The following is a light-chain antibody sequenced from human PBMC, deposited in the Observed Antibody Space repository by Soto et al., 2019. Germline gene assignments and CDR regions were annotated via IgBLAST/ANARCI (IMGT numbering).Light chain of an antibody. CDR1: SSDVGGYNY. J-gene: IGLJ2*01. CDR2: DVS. V-gene: IGLV2-14*01. Sequence: QSALTQPASVSGSPGQSITISCTGTSSDVGGYNYVSWYQQHPGTAPKLMIYDVSNRPSGVSNRFSCSKSGNTASLTISGRQAEDEADYYCSSYTSSSTLSVVFGGGTKLTVL. CDR3: SSYTSSSTLSVV.